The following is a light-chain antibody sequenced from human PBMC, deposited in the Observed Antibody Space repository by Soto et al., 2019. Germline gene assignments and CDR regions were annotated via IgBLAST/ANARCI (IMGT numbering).Light chain of an antibody. Sequence: DIQMTQSPSSLSASVGDRVTITCQASRDISNHLNWYQQKPGKAPKLLIYDASNLETGVPSRFSGSGSGTDFTFTISSLQPEDITTFYCQQYDDLPYTFGQGTNLEIK. CDR2: DAS. J-gene: IGKJ2*01. CDR1: RDISNH. CDR3: QQYDDLPYT. V-gene: IGKV1-33*01.